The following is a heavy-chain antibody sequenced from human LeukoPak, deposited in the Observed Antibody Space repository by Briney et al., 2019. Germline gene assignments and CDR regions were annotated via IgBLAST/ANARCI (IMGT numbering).Heavy chain of an antibody. J-gene: IGHJ4*02. CDR2: IKSKTDGGTT. Sequence: GGSLRLSCAASGFTFSNAWMSWVRQAPGKGLEWVGRIKSKTDGGTTDYAAPVKGRFTISRDDSKNMLYLQMNSLKTEDTAVYYCTTSIRSGSYVDYWGQGTLVTVSS. V-gene: IGHV3-15*01. D-gene: IGHD1-26*01. CDR1: GFTFSNAW. CDR3: TTSIRSGSYVDY.